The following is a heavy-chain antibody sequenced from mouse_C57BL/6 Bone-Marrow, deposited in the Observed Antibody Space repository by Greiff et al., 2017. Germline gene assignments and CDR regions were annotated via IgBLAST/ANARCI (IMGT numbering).Heavy chain of an antibody. V-gene: IGHV6-3*01. CDR3: TSHYYGSSYGAY. CDR2: IRLKSDNYAT. CDR1: GFTFSNYW. J-gene: IGHJ3*01. D-gene: IGHD1-1*01. Sequence: DVKLVESGGGLVQPGGSMKLSCVASGFTFSNYWMNWVRQSPEKGLEWVAQIRLKSDNYATHYAESVKGRFTISRDDSKSSVYLQMNNLRAEDTGIYYCTSHYYGSSYGAYWGQGTLVTVSA.